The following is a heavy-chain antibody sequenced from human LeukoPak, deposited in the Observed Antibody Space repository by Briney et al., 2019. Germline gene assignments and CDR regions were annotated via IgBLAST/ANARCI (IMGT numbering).Heavy chain of an antibody. CDR3: VNSGFDP. Sequence: GGSLRLSCAASGFTFSSYGMHWVRQAPGKGLEWVAFIHYDEYYADSVKGRFTISRDNFKNTLSLQMNGLRVEDTALYYCVNSGFDPWGQGTLVTVSS. V-gene: IGHV3-30*02. J-gene: IGHJ5*02. CDR1: GFTFSSYG. CDR2: IHYDE. D-gene: IGHD3-10*01.